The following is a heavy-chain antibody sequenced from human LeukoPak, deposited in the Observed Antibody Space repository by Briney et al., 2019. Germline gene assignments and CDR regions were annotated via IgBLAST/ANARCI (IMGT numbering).Heavy chain of an antibody. CDR3: ARIQYSSSWYLTGRGPIDFDI. V-gene: IGHV3-21*01. Sequence: GGSLRLSCAASGFTFSTYTMNWVRQAPGKGLEWVSYISSSSDYIYYADSVKGRFTISRENAKNSLSLHMTSLRAEDTAVYYCARIQYSSSWYLTGRGPIDFDIWGQGTMVTVSS. D-gene: IGHD6-13*01. J-gene: IGHJ3*02. CDR1: GFTFSTYT. CDR2: ISSSSDYI.